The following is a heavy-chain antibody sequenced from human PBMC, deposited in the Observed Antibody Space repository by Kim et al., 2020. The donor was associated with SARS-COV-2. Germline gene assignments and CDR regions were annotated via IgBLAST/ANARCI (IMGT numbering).Heavy chain of an antibody. D-gene: IGHD3-22*01. J-gene: IGHJ3*02. CDR1: GYTFTSYY. Sequence: ASVKVSCKASGYTFTSYYMHWVRQAPGQGLEWMGIINPSGGSTSYAQKFQGRVTMTRDTSTSTVYMELSSLRSEDTAVYYCATREGSSGRKVAFDIWGQGTMVTVSS. CDR2: INPSGGST. V-gene: IGHV1-46*01. CDR3: ATREGSSGRKVAFDI.